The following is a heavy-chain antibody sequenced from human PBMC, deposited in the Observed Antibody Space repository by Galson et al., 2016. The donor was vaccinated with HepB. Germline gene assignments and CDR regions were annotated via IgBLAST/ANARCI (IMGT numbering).Heavy chain of an antibody. CDR3: AKDRLWGDAGGSSCDY. V-gene: IGHV3-30*18. Sequence: SLRLSCAASGFSFSAYGMHWVRQAPGKGLEWVAVISYDGRHKYYADSVKGRFTISRDNSKNTLYLQMNSLRPEDTAVYLCAKDRLWGDAGGSSCDYWGQGTLVTVSS. CDR2: ISYDGRHK. D-gene: IGHD3-10*01. J-gene: IGHJ4*02. CDR1: GFSFSAYG.